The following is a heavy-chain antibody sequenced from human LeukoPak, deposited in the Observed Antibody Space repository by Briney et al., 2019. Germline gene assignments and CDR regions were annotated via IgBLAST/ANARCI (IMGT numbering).Heavy chain of an antibody. V-gene: IGHV4-59*01. J-gene: IGHJ6*03. CDR2: IYYSGST. D-gene: IGHD3-10*01. CDR1: GGSISSYY. CDR3: ARVEEGYGSGRRENYYYYYMDV. Sequence: SETLSLTCTVPGGSISSYYWSWIRQPPGKGLEWIGYIYYSGSTNYNPSLKSRVTISVDTSKNQFSLKLSSVTAADTAVYYCARVEEGYGSGRRENYYYYYMDVWGKGTTVTISS.